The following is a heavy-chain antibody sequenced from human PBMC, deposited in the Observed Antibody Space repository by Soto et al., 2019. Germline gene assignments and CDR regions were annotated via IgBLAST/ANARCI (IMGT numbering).Heavy chain of an antibody. CDR2: FDPEDGET. D-gene: IGHD2-15*01. Sequence: QVQLVQSGAEVKKPGASVKVSCKVSGYTLTELSMHWVRQAPGKGLEWMGGFDPEDGETIYAQKFQGRVTMTEDTSTDTAYMELSSLRSEDTAVYYCATGAVGGYCSGGSCYSSWYFDLWGRGTLVTVSS. V-gene: IGHV1-24*01. CDR1: GYTLTELS. J-gene: IGHJ2*01. CDR3: ATGAVGGYCSGGSCYSSWYFDL.